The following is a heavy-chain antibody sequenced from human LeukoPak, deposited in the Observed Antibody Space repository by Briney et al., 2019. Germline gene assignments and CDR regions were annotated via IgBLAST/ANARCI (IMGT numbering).Heavy chain of an antibody. J-gene: IGHJ4*02. CDR1: GFLFSSYE. V-gene: IGHV3-48*03. CDR2: ISTSGGTI. Sequence: GGSLRLSCAASGFLFSSYEMNWVRQAPGKGLEWVSYISTSGGTIYYADSVKGRLTISRDNAKNSLYLQMNSLRAEDTAVYYCARDSYYGGTQDYWGQGTLVTVSS. CDR3: ARDSYYGGTQDY. D-gene: IGHD4-23*01.